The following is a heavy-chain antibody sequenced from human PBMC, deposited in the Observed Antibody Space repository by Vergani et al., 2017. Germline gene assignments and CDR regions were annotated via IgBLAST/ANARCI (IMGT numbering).Heavy chain of an antibody. J-gene: IGHJ6*02. V-gene: IGHV1-69*01. D-gene: IGHD1-26*01. CDR2: IIPIFGTA. CDR3: AGSWSGMVVHLGATPASV. CDR1: GGTFSSYA. Sequence: QVQLVQSGAEVKKPGSSVKVSCKASGGTFSSYAISWVRQAPGQGLEWMGGIIPIFGTANYAQKFQGRVTIIADESTSTAYMELSSLRSEDTAVYYCAGSWSGMVVHLGATPASVWGQGTTVTVSS.